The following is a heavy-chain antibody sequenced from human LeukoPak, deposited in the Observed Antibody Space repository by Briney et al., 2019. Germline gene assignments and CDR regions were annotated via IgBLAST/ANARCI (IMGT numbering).Heavy chain of an antibody. V-gene: IGHV4-39*02. D-gene: IGHD3-9*01. J-gene: IGHJ4*02. Sequence: PSETLSLTCSVSGGSINSNSHQWDWIRQAPGKGLEWIGNIYYSGTNSYNPSLKSRVTISVDTSKNHFSLRLTSVTAADTAVYYCARRGDISTDYAFGYWGQGTLVTVSS. CDR1: GGSINSNSHQ. CDR3: ARRGDISTDYAFGY. CDR2: IYYSGTN.